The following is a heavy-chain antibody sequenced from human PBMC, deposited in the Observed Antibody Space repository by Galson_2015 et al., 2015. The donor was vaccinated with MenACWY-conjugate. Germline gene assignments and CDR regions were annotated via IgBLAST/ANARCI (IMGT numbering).Heavy chain of an antibody. CDR1: GYNFTNYW. CDR2: IDPNDSYT. V-gene: IGHV5-10-1*01. Sequence: QSGAEVKKPGESLRISCKGSGYNFTNYWISWVRQMPGKGLEWMGRIDPNDSYTNYRPSFQGHVTILVDKSINTAYLQWSSLKASDSSMYYCSRREKLEPIPLDYWVRGTLVTVSS. J-gene: IGHJ4*02. D-gene: IGHD1-14*01. CDR3: SRREKLEPIPLDY.